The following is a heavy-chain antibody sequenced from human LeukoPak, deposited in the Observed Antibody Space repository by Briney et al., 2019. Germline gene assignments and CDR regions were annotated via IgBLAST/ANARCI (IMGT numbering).Heavy chain of an antibody. J-gene: IGHJ6*02. D-gene: IGHD3-22*01. Sequence: EPSETLSLTCTASGVPISSYYWSWIRQPPGKGLEWIGYIYYSGPTNYSPSLKSRVTISVDTSKNQFSLKLSSVTAADTAVYYCARGADSSGYYPLLYGMDVWGQGTTVTVSS. V-gene: IGHV4-59*08. CDR2: IYYSGPT. CDR1: GVPISSYY. CDR3: ARGADSSGYYPLLYGMDV.